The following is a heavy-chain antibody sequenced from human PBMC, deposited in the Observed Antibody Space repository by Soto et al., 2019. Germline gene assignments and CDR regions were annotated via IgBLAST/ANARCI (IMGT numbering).Heavy chain of an antibody. V-gene: IGHV3-48*03. Sequence: GGSLRLSCAASGFSFSDYEMNWVRQTPGKGLEWLSYISSSGGTIKYADSVKGRFTISRDNAKNSLYLQMHSLRADDTAVYCCARDAFEIYYKFGLDVWGQGTPVTVSS. D-gene: IGHD3-10*01. J-gene: IGHJ6*02. CDR1: GFSFSDYE. CDR2: ISSSGGTI. CDR3: ARDAFEIYYKFGLDV.